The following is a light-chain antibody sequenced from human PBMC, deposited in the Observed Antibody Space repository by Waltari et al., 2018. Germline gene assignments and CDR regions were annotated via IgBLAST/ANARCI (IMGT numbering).Light chain of an antibody. CDR3: QHYNFWPFT. Sequence: EILMTQSPATLSVSPGESATLSCRASQRVANSLAWYQHKRGQPPRLRIYGAYTSASGVTARFSGSGSGTEFTLTISSLQSEDFAVYYCQHYNFWPFTFGPGTKVDIK. V-gene: IGKV3-15*01. CDR1: QRVANS. CDR2: GAY. J-gene: IGKJ3*01.